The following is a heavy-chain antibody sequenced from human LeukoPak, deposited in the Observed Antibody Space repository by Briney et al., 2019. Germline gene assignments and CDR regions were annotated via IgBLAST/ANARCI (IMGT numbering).Heavy chain of an antibody. CDR3: ARAVQLERPPPLIDYYYMDV. J-gene: IGHJ6*03. CDR2: IYYSGTT. Sequence: SETLSLTCTVPGGSISGNYWSWIRQTPGKGLEWVGYIYYSGTTKYNPSLKSRVTISVDTSNNQFSLKVRSVTTADTAVYYCARAVQLERPPPLIDYYYMDVWGKGTTVTVSS. D-gene: IGHD1-1*01. V-gene: IGHV4-59*01. CDR1: GGSISGNY.